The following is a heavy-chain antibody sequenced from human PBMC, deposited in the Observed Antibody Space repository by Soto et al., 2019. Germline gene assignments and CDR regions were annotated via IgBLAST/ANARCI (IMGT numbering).Heavy chain of an antibody. CDR1: GGSISSGDYY. CDR3: ARHDGHRYYYYGMDV. Sequence: QVQLQESGPGLVKPSQTLSLTCTVSGGSISSGDYYWSWIRQPPGKGLEWIGYIYFSGSTYYNPSLKVRLTISVDTSKNQFSLKLSSVTAADTAVYYCARHDGHRYYYYGMDVWGQGTTVTVSS. J-gene: IGHJ6*02. D-gene: IGHD3-3*01. CDR2: IYFSGST. V-gene: IGHV4-30-4*01.